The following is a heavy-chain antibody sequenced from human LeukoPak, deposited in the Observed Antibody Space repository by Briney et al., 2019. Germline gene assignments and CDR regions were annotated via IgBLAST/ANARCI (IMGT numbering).Heavy chain of an antibody. CDR2: IKEDGSEK. CDR1: GFTFRNYW. Sequence: GGSLRLSCVVSGFTFRNYWMSWVRQAPGKGLEWVANIKEDGSEKYYVDSVKGRFTISRDNAKNSLSLQMNGLRVEDTAVYYCARIRPSYYFDYWGQGTLVTVSS. CDR3: ARIRPSYYFDY. D-gene: IGHD6-6*01. J-gene: IGHJ4*02. V-gene: IGHV3-7*04.